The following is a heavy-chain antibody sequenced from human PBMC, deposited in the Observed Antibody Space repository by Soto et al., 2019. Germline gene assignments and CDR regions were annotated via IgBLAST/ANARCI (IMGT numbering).Heavy chain of an antibody. V-gene: IGHV3-23*01. CDR3: AKVQGSGSGLYYFYYYGMDV. J-gene: IGHJ6*02. CDR1: GFTFSSYD. D-gene: IGHD3-10*01. CDR2: ISGNGVST. Sequence: GGSLRLSCAASGFTFSSYDLSWVRQAPGKGLQCVSTISGNGVSTYYADSVKGRFTISRDNSRNTLYLQMNSLRAEDTAVYYCAKVQGSGSGLYYFYYYGMDVWGQGTTVTVSS.